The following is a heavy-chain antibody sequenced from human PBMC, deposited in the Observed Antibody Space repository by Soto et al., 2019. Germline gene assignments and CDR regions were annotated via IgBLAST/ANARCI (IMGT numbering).Heavy chain of an antibody. D-gene: IGHD2-2*01. Sequence: QVQLVQSGAEVKKPGSAIKVSCKTVGGTFGTNAISWVRQAPGQGPEWMGGILPIFGAASYAQRFKGRLSITADTSTTTAYMELRSLRSDDTAVYYCARVVPGAEAWFGPWGQGTLVTVSS. CDR2: ILPIFGAA. J-gene: IGHJ5*02. V-gene: IGHV1-69*06. CDR3: ARVVPGAEAWFGP. CDR1: GGTFGTNA.